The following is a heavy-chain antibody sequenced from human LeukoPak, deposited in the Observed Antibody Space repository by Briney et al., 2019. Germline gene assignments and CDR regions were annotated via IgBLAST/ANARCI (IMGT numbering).Heavy chain of an antibody. V-gene: IGHV3-23*01. CDR3: AKVTSIGLLLWFGELDY. J-gene: IGHJ4*02. D-gene: IGHD3-10*01. CDR2: ISSSGGRI. Sequence: GGSLRLSCAASGFTFSSYAMSWVRQAPGKGLEWVSGISSSGGRIYYADSVKGRFTISRDNSKNTVFLQMNSLRADDRAVYYCAKVTSIGLLLWFGELDYWGQGTLVTVSS. CDR1: GFTFSSYA.